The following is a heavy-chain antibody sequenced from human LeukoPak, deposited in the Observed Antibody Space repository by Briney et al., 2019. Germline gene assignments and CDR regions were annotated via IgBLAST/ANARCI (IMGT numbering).Heavy chain of an antibody. V-gene: IGHV4-34*01. J-gene: IGHJ5*02. CDR2: INHSGST. Sequence: PSETLSLTCAVYGGSFSGYYWSWIRQPPGKGLEWIGEINHSGSTNYNPSLKSRVTISVDTSKNQFSLKLSSVTAADTAVYYCAAEGYCSSTSCYNHWGQGTLVTVSS. D-gene: IGHD2-2*02. CDR1: GGSFSGYY. CDR3: AAEGYCSSTSCYNH.